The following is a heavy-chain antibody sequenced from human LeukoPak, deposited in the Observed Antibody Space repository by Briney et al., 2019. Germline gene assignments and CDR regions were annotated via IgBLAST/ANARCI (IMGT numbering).Heavy chain of an antibody. J-gene: IGHJ1*01. D-gene: IGHD3-22*01. CDR2: ISSSSSTI. CDR3: VRDQGRYYDSSGHEYFQH. V-gene: IGHV3-48*01. Sequence: GGSLRLSCAASGFTFSSYAMSWVRQAPGKGLEWVSYISSSSSTIYYADSVKGRFTISRDNAKNSLYLQMNSLRAEDTAVYYCVRDQGRYYDSSGHEYFQHWGQGTLVTVSS. CDR1: GFTFSSYA.